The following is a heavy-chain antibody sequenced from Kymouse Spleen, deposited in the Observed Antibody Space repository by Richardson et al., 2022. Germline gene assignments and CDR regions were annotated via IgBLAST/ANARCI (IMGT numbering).Heavy chain of an antibody. V-gene: IGHV4-61*01. D-gene: IGHD3-10*01. J-gene: IGHJ4*02. CDR1: GGSVSSGSYY. Sequence: QVQLQESGPGLVKPSETLSLTCTVSGGSVSSGSYYWSWIRQPPGKGLEWIGYIYYSGSTNYNPSLKSRVTISVDTSKNQFSLKLSSVTAADTAVYYCARDGDRVRGVYWGQGTLVTVSS. CDR2: IYYSGST. CDR3: ARDGDRVRGVY.